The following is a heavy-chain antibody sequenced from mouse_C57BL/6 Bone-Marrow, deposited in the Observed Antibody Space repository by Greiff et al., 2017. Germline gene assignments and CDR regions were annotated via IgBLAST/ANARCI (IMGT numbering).Heavy chain of an antibody. CDR3: ARHGPLGRVY. J-gene: IGHJ2*01. D-gene: IGHD4-1*01. V-gene: IGHV3-6*01. Sequence: ESGPGLVKPSQSLSLTCSVTGYSITSGYYWNWIRQFPGNKLEWMGYISYDGSNNYNPSLKNRISITRDTSKNQFFLKLNSVTTEDTATYYCARHGPLGRVYWGQGTTRTVSS. CDR1: GYSITSGYY. CDR2: ISYDGSN.